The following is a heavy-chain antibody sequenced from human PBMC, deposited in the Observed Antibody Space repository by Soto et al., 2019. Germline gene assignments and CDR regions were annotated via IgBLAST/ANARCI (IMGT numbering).Heavy chain of an antibody. V-gene: IGHV3-53*01. CDR1: GFPVSSNY. CDR2: IYSGGST. Sequence: GVSLRRYCAASGFPVSSNYMSLVRQAPGKGLEWVSVIYSGGSTYYADSVRGRFTISRDNSKNTLYLQMKSLRAEDTAVYYCARDPPETRHGMDVWGQGTPVTVPS. CDR3: ARDPPETRHGMDV. J-gene: IGHJ6*01.